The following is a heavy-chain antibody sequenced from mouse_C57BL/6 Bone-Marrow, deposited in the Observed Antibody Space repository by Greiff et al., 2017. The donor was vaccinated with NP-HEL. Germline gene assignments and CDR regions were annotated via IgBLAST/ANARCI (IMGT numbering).Heavy chain of an antibody. D-gene: IGHD1-1*01. CDR2: IDPETGGT. CDR3: TRDLVNYYGSSWFAY. Sequence: QVHVKQSGAELVRPGASVTLSCKASGYTFTDYEMHWVKQTPVHGLEWIGAIDPETGGTAYNQKFKGKAILTADKSSSTAYMELRSLSSEDSAVYYCTRDLVNYYGSSWFAYWGQGTLVTVSA. V-gene: IGHV1-15*01. J-gene: IGHJ3*01. CDR1: GYTFTDYE.